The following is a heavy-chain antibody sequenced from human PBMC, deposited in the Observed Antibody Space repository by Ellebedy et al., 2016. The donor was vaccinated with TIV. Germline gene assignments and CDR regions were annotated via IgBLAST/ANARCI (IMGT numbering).Heavy chain of an antibody. CDR2: IYSDGST. V-gene: IGHV3-NL1*01. D-gene: IGHD2-15*01. CDR3: ARADCSGGSCYEFDY. Sequence: GESLKISCAASGFTFSTYGMHWVRQAPGKGLEWVSFIYSDGSTYYGDSVKGRFTISRDNSKNTLYLQMNSLRAEDTAVYYCARADCSGGSCYEFDYWGQGTLVTVSS. CDR1: GFTFSTYG. J-gene: IGHJ4*02.